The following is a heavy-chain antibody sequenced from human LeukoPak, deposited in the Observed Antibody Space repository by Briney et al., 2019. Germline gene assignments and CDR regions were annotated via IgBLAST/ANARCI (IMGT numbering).Heavy chain of an antibody. CDR2: INQDGSGK. D-gene: IGHD3-22*01. Sequence: GGSLRLSCAASGFTFSSFWMSWVRQAPGKGLEWVANINQDGSGKYFVDSVKGRFTISRDNAKNSLYLQMNSLRAEDTAVYYCAKDDNYYCDDGYWCQGTLVTV. J-gene: IGHJ4*02. CDR1: GFTFSSFW. V-gene: IGHV3-7*03. CDR3: AKDDNYYCDDGY.